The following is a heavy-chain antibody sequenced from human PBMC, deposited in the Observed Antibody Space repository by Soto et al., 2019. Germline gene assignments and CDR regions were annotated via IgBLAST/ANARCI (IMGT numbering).Heavy chain of an antibody. CDR2: IIPIFGTA. Sequence: QVQLVQSGAEVKKPGSSVKVSCKASGGTFSSYAISWVRQAPGQGLEWMGGIIPIFGTANYAQKFQGRVTITADESTSTAYMELSSLRSEDTAVYYCATFHVPYDYSNPTFDYWGQGTLVTVSS. V-gene: IGHV1-69*01. CDR1: GGTFSSYA. D-gene: IGHD4-4*01. J-gene: IGHJ4*02. CDR3: ATFHVPYDYSNPTFDY.